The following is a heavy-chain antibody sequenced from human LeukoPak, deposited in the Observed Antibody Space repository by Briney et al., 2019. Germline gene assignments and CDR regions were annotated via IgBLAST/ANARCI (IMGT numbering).Heavy chain of an antibody. CDR3: ARVRSEGYYGSGSYFDWFDP. V-gene: IGHV5-51*01. J-gene: IGHJ5*02. CDR2: IYPGDSNT. CDR1: GYSFTNYW. Sequence: GESLKISCQGSGYSFTNYWIGWVRQMPGKGLERMGIIYPGDSNTRYSPSFQGQVTISADQSISTAYLQWSSLKASDTAMYYCARVRSEGYYGSGSYFDWFDPWGQGTLVTVSS. D-gene: IGHD3-10*01.